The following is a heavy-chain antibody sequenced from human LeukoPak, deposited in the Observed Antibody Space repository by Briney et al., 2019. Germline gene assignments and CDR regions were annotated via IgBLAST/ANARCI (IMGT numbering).Heavy chain of an antibody. V-gene: IGHV3-23*01. Sequence: GGSLRLSCAASGFTFSSYAMSWVRQAPGKGLEWVSAISGSGGSTYYADSVKGRFTISRDNSKNTLYLQMNSLRAEDTAVYYCAKVRDFWSGYYPLLLFDHWGQGTLVTVSS. J-gene: IGHJ5*02. CDR3: AKVRDFWSGYYPLLLFDH. D-gene: IGHD3-3*01. CDR1: GFTFSSYA. CDR2: ISGSGGST.